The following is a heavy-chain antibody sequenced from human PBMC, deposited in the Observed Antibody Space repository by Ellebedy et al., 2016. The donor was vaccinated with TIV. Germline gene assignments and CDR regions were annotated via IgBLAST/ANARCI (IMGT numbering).Heavy chain of an antibody. Sequence: GGSLRLXCVASGFQFNSFPMSWVRQAPGKGLEWVASISGTGRFIYYADSMRGRFTISRDNAKKSLYLQMNSLRGEDTAVYYCARGAGPTSFYFDYWGQGTQVTVSS. CDR2: ISGTGRFI. CDR1: GFQFNSFP. D-gene: IGHD3-3*01. J-gene: IGHJ4*02. CDR3: ARGAGPTSFYFDY. V-gene: IGHV3-21*01.